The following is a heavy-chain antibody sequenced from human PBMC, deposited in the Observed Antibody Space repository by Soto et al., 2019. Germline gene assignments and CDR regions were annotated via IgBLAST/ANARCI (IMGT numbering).Heavy chain of an antibody. Sequence: PSQTLSLTCAISGDSVSSNSAAWNWIRQSPSRGLEWLGRAYYRSEWFNDYAVSVKGRITINPDTSKNQFSLQLNSVTPEDTAVYYCAREMDLVVVPAAAHRWGPLDIWGQGTMVTVSS. CDR1: GDSVSSNSAA. CDR2: AYYRSEWFN. CDR3: AREMDLVVVPAAAHRWGPLDI. J-gene: IGHJ3*02. V-gene: IGHV6-1*01. D-gene: IGHD2-2*03.